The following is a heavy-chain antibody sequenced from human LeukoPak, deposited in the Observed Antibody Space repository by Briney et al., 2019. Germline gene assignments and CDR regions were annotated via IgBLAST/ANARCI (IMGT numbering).Heavy chain of an antibody. Sequence: PSETLSLTCTVSGGSISSYYWSWIRQPAGKGLEWIGRIYTSGSTNYNPSLKSRVTMSVDTSKNQFSLKLSSVTAADTAVYYCASTYYDFWSGYTDGLKFDYWGQGTLVTVSS. J-gene: IGHJ4*02. CDR2: IYTSGST. CDR1: GGSISSYY. V-gene: IGHV4-4*07. CDR3: ASTYYDFWSGYTDGLKFDY. D-gene: IGHD3-3*01.